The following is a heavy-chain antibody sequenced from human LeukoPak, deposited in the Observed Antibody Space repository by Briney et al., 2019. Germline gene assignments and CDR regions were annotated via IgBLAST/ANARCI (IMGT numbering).Heavy chain of an antibody. Sequence: SETLSLTCTVSGVSISSGTYYWGWIRQPPGKGLEWIESIYYTGSTYYNPSLKSRVTISVDTSKNQFSLKLSSVTAADTAVYYCARENYDFWSGYSHFDYWGQGTLVTVSS. D-gene: IGHD3-3*01. CDR3: ARENYDFWSGYSHFDY. CDR2: IYYTGST. V-gene: IGHV4-39*07. J-gene: IGHJ4*02. CDR1: GVSISSGTYY.